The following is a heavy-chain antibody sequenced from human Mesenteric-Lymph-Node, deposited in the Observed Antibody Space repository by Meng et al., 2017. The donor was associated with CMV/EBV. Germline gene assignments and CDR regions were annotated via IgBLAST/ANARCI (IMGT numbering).Heavy chain of an antibody. D-gene: IGHD6-13*01. CDR2: IKQDGSEK. V-gene: IGHV3-7*01. Sequence: GESLKISCAASGFTFSSYWMSWVRQAPGKGLEWVANIKQDGSEKYYVDSVKGRFTISRDNAKNSLYLQMNSLRAEDTAVYYCARDSGYSSSWYGGVGFDPWGQGTLVTVSS. CDR1: GFTFSSYW. CDR3: ARDSGYSSSWYGGVGFDP. J-gene: IGHJ5*02.